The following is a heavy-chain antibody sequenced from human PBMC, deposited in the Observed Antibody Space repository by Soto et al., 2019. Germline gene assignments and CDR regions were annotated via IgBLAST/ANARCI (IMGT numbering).Heavy chain of an antibody. CDR3: AKKVPGSNLLDS. Sequence: GGSLRLSCAASGFTFTPYAMTWVRQAPGKGLEWVSVITGGVGVTYYADSVKGRFTISRDNSKNTLYLQMNSLRVEDTAVYYCAKKVPGSNLLDSWGQGALVTVSS. CDR1: GFTFTPYA. CDR2: ITGGVGVT. V-gene: IGHV3-23*01. D-gene: IGHD1-1*01. J-gene: IGHJ4*02.